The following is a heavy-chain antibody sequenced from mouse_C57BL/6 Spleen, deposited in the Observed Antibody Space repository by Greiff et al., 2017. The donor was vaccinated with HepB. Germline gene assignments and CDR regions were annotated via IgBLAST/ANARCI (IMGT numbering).Heavy chain of an antibody. CDR3: ARSGGYHWYFDV. CDR1: GYTFTSYW. Sequence: QVHVKQPGAELVRPGSSVKLSCKASGYTFTSYWMHWVKQRPIQGLEWIGNIDPSDSETHYNQKFKDKATLTVDKSSSTAYMQLSSLTSEDSAVYYCARSGGYHWYFDVWGTGTTVTVSS. V-gene: IGHV1-52*01. D-gene: IGHD2-2*01. J-gene: IGHJ1*03. CDR2: IDPSDSET.